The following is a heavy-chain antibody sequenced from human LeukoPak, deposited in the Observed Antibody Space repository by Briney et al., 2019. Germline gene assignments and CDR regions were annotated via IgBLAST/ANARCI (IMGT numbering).Heavy chain of an antibody. CDR2: IYTSGST. Sequence: SETLSLTCTVSGGSISYFYWSWIRQPAGKGLEWIGRIYTSGSTNYNPSPKSRVTMSVDTSKKQFSLKLSSVTAADTAVYYCARVRGSSGSYEYYHYMDVWGKGTTVTISS. CDR3: ARVRGSSGSYEYYHYMDV. CDR1: GGSISYFY. D-gene: IGHD1-26*01. J-gene: IGHJ6*03. V-gene: IGHV4-4*07.